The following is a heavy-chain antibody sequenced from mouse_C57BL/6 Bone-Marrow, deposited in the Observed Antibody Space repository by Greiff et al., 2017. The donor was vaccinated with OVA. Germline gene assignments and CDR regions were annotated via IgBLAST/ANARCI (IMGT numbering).Heavy chain of an antibody. D-gene: IGHD1-1*01. V-gene: IGHV7-3*01. Sequence: EVQGVESGGGLVQPGDSLSLSCAASGFTFTNYYMSWVRQPPGKALEWLAFIRNKPNGSTTEYSASVKGRFTISRDNSQSILYLQKNALRAEDSATYYGARYKGRVAVDYFDYWGQGTALTVSS. CDR2: IRNKPNGSTT. J-gene: IGHJ2*01. CDR1: GFTFTNYY. CDR3: ARYKGRVAVDYFDY.